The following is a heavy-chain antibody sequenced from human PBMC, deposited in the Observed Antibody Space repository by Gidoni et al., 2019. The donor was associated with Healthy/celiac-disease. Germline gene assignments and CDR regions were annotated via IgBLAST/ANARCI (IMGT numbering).Heavy chain of an antibody. D-gene: IGHD6-13*01. CDR2: ISYDVSNK. V-gene: IGHV3-30-3*01. J-gene: IGHJ4*02. CDR3: ARISSSWPRDPIDFDY. Sequence: QVQLVESGGGVVQPGRSLRLSCAASGFTFSRYAMHWVRQAPGKGLELVAVISYDVSNKYYADSVKGRFTISRDNSKNTLYLQMNSLRAEDTAVYYCARISSSWPRDPIDFDYWGQGTLVTVSS. CDR1: GFTFSRYA.